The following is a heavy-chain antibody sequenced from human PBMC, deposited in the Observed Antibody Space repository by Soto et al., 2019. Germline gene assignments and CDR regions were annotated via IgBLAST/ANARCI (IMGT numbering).Heavy chain of an antibody. Sequence: GGSLRLSCAASGFTFSDDYMRWIRQAPGKGLEWVSYISSSGSTIYYADSVKGRFTISRDNAKNSLYLQMNSLRAEDTAVYYCARDPREYYFDYWGQGTLVTVSS. CDR3: ARDPREYYFDY. J-gene: IGHJ4*02. CDR2: ISSSGSTI. V-gene: IGHV3-11*01. CDR1: GFTFSDDY.